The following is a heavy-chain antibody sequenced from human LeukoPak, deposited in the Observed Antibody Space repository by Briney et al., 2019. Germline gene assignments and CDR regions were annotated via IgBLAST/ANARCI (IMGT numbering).Heavy chain of an antibody. CDR3: ASLSTSVEYFQH. J-gene: IGHJ1*01. CDR1: GGSFSGYY. V-gene: IGHV4-34*01. Sequence: SETLSLTCAVYGGSFSGYYWSWIRQPPGKGLEWIGEINHSGSTNYNPSLKSRVTISVDTSKNLFSLKLSSVTAADTAVYYCASLSTSVEYFQHWGQGTLVTVSS. D-gene: IGHD5/OR15-5a*01. CDR2: INHSGST.